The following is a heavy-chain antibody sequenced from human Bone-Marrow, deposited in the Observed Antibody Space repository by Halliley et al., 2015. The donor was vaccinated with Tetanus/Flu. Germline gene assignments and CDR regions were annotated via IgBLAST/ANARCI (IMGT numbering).Heavy chain of an antibody. CDR1: GYSFTYHG. Sequence: QLVQSGAEVKKPEASVKVSCKASGYSFTYHGINWVRQAPGQGLEWMGWISATDGNTHYAHNVQGRVTLTTDSSTSTAYMELRSLRSDDTAVYYCARVTIFGVVSDFDYWGQGTLVTVSS. CDR3: ARVTIFGVVSDFDY. V-gene: IGHV1-18*04. D-gene: IGHD3-3*01. CDR2: ISATDGNT. J-gene: IGHJ4*02.